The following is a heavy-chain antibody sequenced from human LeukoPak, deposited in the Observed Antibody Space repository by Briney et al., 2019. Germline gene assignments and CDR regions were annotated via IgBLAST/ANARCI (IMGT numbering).Heavy chain of an antibody. CDR1: GFTFSDTW. CDR3: ARVWRYCSGGSCGAFDI. V-gene: IGHV3-74*01. D-gene: IGHD2-15*01. J-gene: IGHJ3*02. Sequence: GGSLRLSCAASGFTFSDTWMHWVRQALGEGLVWVSRIHSDGSDTRYAESVKGRFTISRDNAKNTLYLQMNSLRAEDTAVYYCARVWRYCSGGSCGAFDIWGQGTMVTVSS. CDR2: IHSDGSDT.